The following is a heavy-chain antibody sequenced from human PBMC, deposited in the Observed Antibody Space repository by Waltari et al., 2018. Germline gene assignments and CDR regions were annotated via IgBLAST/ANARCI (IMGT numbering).Heavy chain of an antibody. D-gene: IGHD1-26*01. J-gene: IGHJ4*02. V-gene: IGHV3-74*01. CDR2: INSDGSST. CDR3: TRDYSGRGLY. Sequence: EVQLVESGGGLVQPGGPLRLSCAASGFTFNTYWRPWVRQAPGKGLVWVSSINSDGSSTNYADSVKGRFTISRDNAKNTLYLQMNSLRAEDTAVYYCTRDYSGRGLYWGQGVLVTVSS. CDR1: GFTFNTYW.